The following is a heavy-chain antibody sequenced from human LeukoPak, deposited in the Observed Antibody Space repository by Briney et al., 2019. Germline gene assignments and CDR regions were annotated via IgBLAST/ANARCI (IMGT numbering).Heavy chain of an antibody. CDR3: AKYLNRAFDH. V-gene: IGHV3-7*01. D-gene: IGHD1-14*01. CDR2: IRHDGSDS. J-gene: IGHJ4*02. CDR1: GFPFNIYY. Sequence: GGSLRLSCVASGFPFNIYYMAWVRQAPGKGPGWVAHIRHDGSDSGYIESVEGRFTISRDNSKNLMYLQMNNLRVEDTAVYYCAKYLNRAFDHWGQGTLVTVSS.